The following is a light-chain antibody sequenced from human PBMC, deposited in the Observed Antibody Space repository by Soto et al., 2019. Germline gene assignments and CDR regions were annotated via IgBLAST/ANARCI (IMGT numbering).Light chain of an antibody. Sequence: EIVLTHSPATLSVSPCDTATLSSRASQSVSTNFAWYQQRPGQAPRLLIYGISTRAPGIPDRFSGSRSGTDFTLTISRLEPEDFAVYYCQLYGGSPKTFGQGTKVDIK. CDR3: QLYGGSPKT. V-gene: IGKV3-20*01. J-gene: IGKJ1*01. CDR1: QSVSTN. CDR2: GIS.